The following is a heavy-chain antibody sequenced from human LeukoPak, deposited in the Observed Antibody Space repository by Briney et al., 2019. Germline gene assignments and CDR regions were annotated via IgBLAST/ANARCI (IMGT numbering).Heavy chain of an antibody. J-gene: IGHJ4*02. CDR3: ATRPDDSSGYYSYFDY. CDR1: RGTFSSYT. V-gene: IGHV1-69*13. Sequence: GASVKVSCKASRGTFSSYTISWVRQAPGQGLEWMGGIIPIFGTANYAQKFQGRVTITADESTSTAYMELSSLRSEDTAVYYCATRPDDSSGYYSYFDYWGQGTLVTVSS. CDR2: IIPIFGTA. D-gene: IGHD3-22*01.